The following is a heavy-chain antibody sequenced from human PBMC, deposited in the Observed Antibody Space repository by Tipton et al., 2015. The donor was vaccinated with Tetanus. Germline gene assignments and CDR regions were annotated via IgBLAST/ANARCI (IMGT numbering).Heavy chain of an antibody. J-gene: IGHJ4*02. CDR1: GGPLRSGDHY. Sequence: TLSLTCTVSGGPLRSGDHYWSWIRQPPGKGLEWLAYISSSGSTNSNYSLKSRITISRDTSKNQFSLRLSSVTAADTAVYFCARHPPPYYYGSGSYLDYWGQGTPVTVSS. D-gene: IGHD3-10*01. CDR2: ISSSGST. CDR3: ARHPPPYYYGSGSYLDY. V-gene: IGHV4-61*08.